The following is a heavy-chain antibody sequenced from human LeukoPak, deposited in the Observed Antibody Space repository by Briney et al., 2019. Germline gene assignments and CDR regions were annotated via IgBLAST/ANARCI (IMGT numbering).Heavy chain of an antibody. D-gene: IGHD1-26*01. CDR1: GYTLIELS. J-gene: IGHJ5*02. CDR3: ARDNSVGDNAWWFDP. Sequence: ASVKVSCKVSGYTLIELSMHWVRQAPGKGLEWMGGFDPEDGETIYAQKFQGRVTMTRDMSTSTDYMELSSLRSEDTAIYYCARDNSVGDNAWWFDPWGQGTLVTVSS. CDR2: FDPEDGET. V-gene: IGHV1-24*01.